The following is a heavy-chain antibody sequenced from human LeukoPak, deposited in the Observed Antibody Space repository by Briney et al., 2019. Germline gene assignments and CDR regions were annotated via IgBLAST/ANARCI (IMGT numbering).Heavy chain of an antibody. CDR3: AKGLVVVPAAQGYYFDY. J-gene: IGHJ4*02. Sequence: GGSLRLSCAASGFSFSSYGMHWVRQAPGKGLEWVAFIRYDGSNKYYADSVKGRFTISRDNSKNTLYLQMNSLRAEDTAVYYCAKGLVVVPAAQGYYFDYWGQGTLVTVSS. V-gene: IGHV3-30*02. CDR2: IRYDGSNK. D-gene: IGHD2-2*01. CDR1: GFSFSSYG.